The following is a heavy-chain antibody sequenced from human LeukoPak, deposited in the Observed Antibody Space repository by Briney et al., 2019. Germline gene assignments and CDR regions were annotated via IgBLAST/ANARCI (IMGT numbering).Heavy chain of an antibody. Sequence: PGGSLRLSCAASGFTFSDYAMHWVRQAPGKGLEWLTFIRYDGSNKYYADSLKGRFTISRDNSKNTLYLQMDSLRAEDTAVYYCAKEAFVYSGYYPLDYWGQGTLVTVSS. CDR1: GFTFSDYA. J-gene: IGHJ4*02. V-gene: IGHV3-30*02. CDR2: IRYDGSNK. D-gene: IGHD3-22*01. CDR3: AKEAFVYSGYYPLDY.